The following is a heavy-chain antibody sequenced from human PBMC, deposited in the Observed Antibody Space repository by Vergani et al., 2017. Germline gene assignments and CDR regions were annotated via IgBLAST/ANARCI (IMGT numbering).Heavy chain of an antibody. CDR1: GGTFSSYA. CDR3: ARGVLGYCSSTSCSSGHYYYYYRDV. J-gene: IGHJ6*03. CDR2: IIPIFGTA. V-gene: IGHV1-69*01. Sequence: QVQLVQSGAEVGKPGASVKISCKASGGTFSSYAISWVRQAPGQGLEWMGGIIPIFGTANYAQKFQGRVTITADESTSTAYMELSSLRSEDTAVYYCARGVLGYCSSTSCSSGHYYYYYRDVWGKGP. D-gene: IGHD2-2*01.